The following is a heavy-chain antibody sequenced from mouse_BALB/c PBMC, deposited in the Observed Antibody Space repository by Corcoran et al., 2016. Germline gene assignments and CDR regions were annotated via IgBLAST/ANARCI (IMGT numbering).Heavy chain of an antibody. V-gene: IGHV3-6*02. Sequence: DVQLQESGPGLVKPSQALSLTCSVTGYSITNGYYWNWIRQFPGNKQERMGYISYDGSNNYNPSLKNRISITRDTSKNQFFLKLNSVTTEDTATYYCARERDFDYWGQGTTLTVSS. CDR2: ISYDGSN. CDR1: GYSITNGYY. J-gene: IGHJ2*01. CDR3: ARERDFDY.